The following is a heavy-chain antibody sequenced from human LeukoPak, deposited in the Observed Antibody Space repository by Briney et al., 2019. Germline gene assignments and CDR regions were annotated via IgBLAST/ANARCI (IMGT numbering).Heavy chain of an antibody. J-gene: IGHJ4*02. CDR1: GFTFSSYS. CDR3: ARADYYGSGNYYTSYY. V-gene: IGHV3-48*01. CDR2: IRNSSSTM. Sequence: PGGSLRLSCAASGFTFSSYSMNWVRQAPGKGLEWVSYIRNSSSTMYYADSVKGRFTISRDNAKNSLYLQMNSLRAEDTAVYYCARADYYGSGNYYTSYYWGQGTLVTVSS. D-gene: IGHD3-10*01.